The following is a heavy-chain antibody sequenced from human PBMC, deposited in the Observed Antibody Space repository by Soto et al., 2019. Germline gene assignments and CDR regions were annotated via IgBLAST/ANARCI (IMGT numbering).Heavy chain of an antibody. Sequence: PGGSLRLSCAASGFTFSDYWMYWVRQTPGKGLVWVSHINTDGSKTDYADSVTGRFTISRDNTKNTLYLQMNSLRAEDTAVYYRAKIAPSVATTHFDYWGQGTLVTVSS. J-gene: IGHJ4*02. D-gene: IGHD5-12*01. CDR3: AKIAPSVATTHFDY. V-gene: IGHV3-74*01. CDR1: GFTFSDYW. CDR2: INTDGSKT.